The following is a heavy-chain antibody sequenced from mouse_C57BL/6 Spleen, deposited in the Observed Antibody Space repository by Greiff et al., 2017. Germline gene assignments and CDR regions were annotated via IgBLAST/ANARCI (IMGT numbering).Heavy chain of an antibody. CDR3: AREVNYYGSTRYWYFDV. J-gene: IGHJ1*03. V-gene: IGHV1-64*01. D-gene: IGHD1-1*01. Sequence: QVQLKQPGAELVKPGASVKLSCKASGYTFTSYWMHWVKQRPGQGLEWIGMIHPNSGSTNYNEKFKSKATLTVDKSSSTAYMQLSSLTSEDSAVYYCAREVNYYGSTRYWYFDVWGTGTTVTVSS. CDR1: GYTFTSYW. CDR2: IHPNSGST.